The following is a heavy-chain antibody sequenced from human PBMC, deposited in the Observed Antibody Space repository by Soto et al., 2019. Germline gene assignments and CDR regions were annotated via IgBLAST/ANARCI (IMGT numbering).Heavy chain of an antibody. CDR1: GYTFTSYG. CDR3: ARGRPYYYDSSGQIDY. Sequence: QVQLVQSGAEVKKPGASVKVSCKASGYTFTSYGISWVRQAPGQGLEWMGWISAYNGNTNYAPKIQARVTMTTDTSTSAAYMELRSLRSDDTAVYYCARGRPYYYDSSGQIDYWGQGTLVTVSS. J-gene: IGHJ4*02. D-gene: IGHD3-22*01. V-gene: IGHV1-18*01. CDR2: ISAYNGNT.